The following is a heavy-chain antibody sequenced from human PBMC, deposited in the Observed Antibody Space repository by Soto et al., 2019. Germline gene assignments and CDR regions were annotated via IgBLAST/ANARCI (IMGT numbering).Heavy chain of an antibody. CDR1: NGSIKTDNYY. Sequence: SETLSLTCTVSNGSIKTDNYYWSWIRQPPGKGLEWIGYIYFTGSTYYNPSLKSRVSMSIDTSQNQFSLKLSSVTAADTAVYYCARRLYYDSSGFEGGGMDVWGQGTTVTVSS. V-gene: IGHV4-30-4*08. CDR3: ARRLYYDSSGFEGGGMDV. CDR2: IYFTGST. D-gene: IGHD3-22*01. J-gene: IGHJ6*02.